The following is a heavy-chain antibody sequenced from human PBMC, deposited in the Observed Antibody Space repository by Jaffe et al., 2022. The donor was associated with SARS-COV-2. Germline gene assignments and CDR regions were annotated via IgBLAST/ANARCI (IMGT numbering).Heavy chain of an antibody. CDR2: ISGSGGKT. D-gene: IGHD3-10*01. CDR3: AKDLSGTSSPSREYYYNGMDV. J-gene: IGHJ6*02. CDR1: GFTFTIYA. V-gene: IGHV3-23*01. Sequence: EVQLLESGGGLVQPGGSLRLSCAASGFTFTIYAMSWVRQAPGKGLEWISVISGSGGKTFYTDSVKGRFTISRDNSKNTLYLQMNSLRAEDTAVYYCAKDLSGTSSPSREYYYNGMDVWGQGTTVTVSS.